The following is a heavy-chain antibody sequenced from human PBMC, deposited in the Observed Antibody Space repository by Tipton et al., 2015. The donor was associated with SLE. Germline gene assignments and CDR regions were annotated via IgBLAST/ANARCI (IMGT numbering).Heavy chain of an antibody. V-gene: IGHV4-61*01. CDR1: GYSISSGYY. CDR2: INYSGST. Sequence: TLSLTCAVSGYSISSGYYWSWIRRPPGKALEWIAYINYSGSTNYNPSLKSRVTMSVDTSKNQFSLKLSSVTAADTAVYYCARRRGSSWYEDYFDYWGQGTLVTVSS. D-gene: IGHD6-13*01. J-gene: IGHJ4*02. CDR3: ARRRGSSWYEDYFDY.